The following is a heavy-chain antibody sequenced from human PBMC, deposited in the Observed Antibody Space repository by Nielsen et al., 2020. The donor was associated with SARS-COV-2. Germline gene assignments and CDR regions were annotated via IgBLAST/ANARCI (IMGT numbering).Heavy chain of an antibody. V-gene: IGHV3-9*01. CDR2: ISWNSGSI. CDR1: GFTFADYA. CDR3: AKLDYGDY. J-gene: IGHJ4*02. Sequence: SLKISCAASGFTFADYAMHWVRQAPGKGLEWVSGISWNSGSIGYADSVKGRFTISRDNAKNSLYLQMNSLRAEDTALYYCAKLDYGDYWGQGTLVTVSS.